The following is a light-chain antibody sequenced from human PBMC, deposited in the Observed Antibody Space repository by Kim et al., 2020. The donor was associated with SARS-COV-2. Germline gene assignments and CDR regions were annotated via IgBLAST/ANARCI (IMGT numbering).Light chain of an antibody. CDR3: NSRDSSGNHWV. J-gene: IGLJ3*02. V-gene: IGLV3-19*01. Sequence: SSELTQDPAVSVALGQTVRITCQGDSLRSYYASWYQPKPGQAPVLVIHGKNNRPSGIPDRFSGSSSGNTASLTITGAQAEDEADYYCNSRDSSGNHWVFGGGTQLTVL. CDR1: SLRSYY. CDR2: GKN.